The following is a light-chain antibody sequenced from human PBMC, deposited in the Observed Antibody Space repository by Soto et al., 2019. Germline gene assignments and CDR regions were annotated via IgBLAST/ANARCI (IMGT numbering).Light chain of an antibody. J-gene: IGKJ4*01. V-gene: IGKV3-15*01. CDR2: GAS. CDR1: QSVSSN. CDR3: QKYNNWPLT. Sequence: EIVMTQSPATLSVSPGERATLSCRASQSVSSNLAWYQQKPGQAPRLLIYGASTRATGIPSRFSGSGSGTEFTLTISRLPSEDFAVYYCQKYNNWPLTFVGGTKVEIK.